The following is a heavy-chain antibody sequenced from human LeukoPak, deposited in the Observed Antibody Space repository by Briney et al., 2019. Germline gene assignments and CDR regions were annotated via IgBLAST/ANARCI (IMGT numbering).Heavy chain of an antibody. CDR3: ARGLTT. D-gene: IGHD4-11*01. Sequence: QPGGSLRLSCAASGFTFSSYDMNWVRQAPGKGLEWVSYISYSGSKIYYADSVKGRFIISRDNAKNSLYLQMNSLRAEDTAVYYCARGLTTGGQGTLVTVSS. J-gene: IGHJ4*02. CDR2: ISYSGSKI. CDR1: GFTFSSYD. V-gene: IGHV3-48*03.